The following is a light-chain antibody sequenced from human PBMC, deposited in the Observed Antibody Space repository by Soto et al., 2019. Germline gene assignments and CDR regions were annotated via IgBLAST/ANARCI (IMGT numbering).Light chain of an antibody. CDR3: QHLRTYPFS. CDR2: PAS. CDR1: QDISTS. Sequence: DIQLTQSPSFLSASVGDRVTVSCRASQDISTSLAWFQQKAGKVPQLLVYPASTLQDGVPSRFSGSGSGTYFPLTINHLQAADFATYYCQHLRTYPFSFGQGTKLDIK. V-gene: IGKV1-9*01. J-gene: IGKJ2*03.